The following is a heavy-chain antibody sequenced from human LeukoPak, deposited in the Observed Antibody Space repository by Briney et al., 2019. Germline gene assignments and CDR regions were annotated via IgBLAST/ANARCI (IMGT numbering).Heavy chain of an antibody. Sequence: GGSLRLSCAASGFTISSYAMSWVRQAPGKGLEWVSGIGINGGSTYYADFVEGRFIISRDNSKNTLYLQMNSLRAEDTALYYCAKRPHGFDVWGQGTKVTVSS. J-gene: IGHJ3*01. CDR3: AKRPHGFDV. CDR1: GFTISSYA. V-gene: IGHV3-23*01. CDR2: IGINGGST.